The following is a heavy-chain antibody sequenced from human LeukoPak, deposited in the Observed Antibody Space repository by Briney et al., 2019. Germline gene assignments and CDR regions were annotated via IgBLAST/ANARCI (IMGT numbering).Heavy chain of an antibody. CDR3: ARGGVPAAKADYYYYMDV. V-gene: IGHV1-18*01. J-gene: IGHJ6*03. D-gene: IGHD2-2*01. CDR1: GYTFTSYG. Sequence: ASVKVSCKASGYTFTSYGISWVRQAPGQGLEWMGWISAYNGNTNYAQKLQGRVTMTTDTSTSTVYMELSSLRSEDTAVYYCARGGVPAAKADYYYYMDVWGKGTTVTVSS. CDR2: ISAYNGNT.